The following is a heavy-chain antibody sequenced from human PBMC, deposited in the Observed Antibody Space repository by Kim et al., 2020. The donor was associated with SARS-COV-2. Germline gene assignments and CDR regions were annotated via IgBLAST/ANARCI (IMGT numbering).Heavy chain of an antibody. V-gene: IGHV3-15*01. CDR1: GFPFSNVW. D-gene: IGHD6-13*01. CDR3: TTLISVAGRGY. J-gene: IGHJ4*02. CDR2: IKSKTDGEAT. Sequence: GGSLRLSCAASGFPFSNVWMSWVRQAPGKGLEWVCRIKSKTDGEATDDAAPVKGSFTMSRDDSKNTLYLQMNSLETEDTAVYYCTTLISVAGRGYWGQGTLVTVSS.